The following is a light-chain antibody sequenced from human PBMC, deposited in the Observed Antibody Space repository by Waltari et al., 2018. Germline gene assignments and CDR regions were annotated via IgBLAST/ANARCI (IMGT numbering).Light chain of an antibody. CDR1: QDIRNH. J-gene: IGKJ4*01. CDR2: DAS. V-gene: IGKV1-33*01. Sequence: DIQMTQSPSSLSASIGDRVTITCQASQDIRNHLHWYQQKPGRAPKLLIYDASNLQTGVPSRFSGSGSATHFTFTSSSLQPEDIATYYCQKYDNLPLFGGGSKVEI. CDR3: QKYDNLPL.